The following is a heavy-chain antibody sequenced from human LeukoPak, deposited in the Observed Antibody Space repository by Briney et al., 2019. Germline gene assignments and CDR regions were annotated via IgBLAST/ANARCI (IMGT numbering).Heavy chain of an antibody. V-gene: IGHV4-39*07. CDR1: GGSISSSSYY. Sequence: SETLSLTCTVSGGSISSSSYYWGWIRQPPGKGLEWIGSIYYSGSTYYNPSLKSRVTISVDRSKNQFSLKLSSVTAADTAVYYCARGDAAAVGYWGQGTLVTVSS. CDR3: ARGDAAAVGY. CDR2: IYYSGST. D-gene: IGHD6-13*01. J-gene: IGHJ4*02.